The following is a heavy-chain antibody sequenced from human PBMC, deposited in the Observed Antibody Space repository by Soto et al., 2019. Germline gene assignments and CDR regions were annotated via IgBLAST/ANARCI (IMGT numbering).Heavy chain of an antibody. Sequence: SQTPSLTCTVAGGSISRYYWSWIRQPPGKGLEWIGYIYYSGSTNYNPSLKSRVTISVDTSKNQFSLKLSSVTAADTAVYYCARHVYSSSYQLDYWGQGTLVTVSS. CDR1: GGSISRYY. CDR2: IYYSGST. V-gene: IGHV4-59*08. CDR3: ARHVYSSSYQLDY. J-gene: IGHJ4*02. D-gene: IGHD6-6*01.